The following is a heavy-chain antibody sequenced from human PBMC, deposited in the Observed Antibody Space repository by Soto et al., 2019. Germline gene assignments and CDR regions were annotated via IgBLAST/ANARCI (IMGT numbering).Heavy chain of an antibody. D-gene: IGHD5-18*01. Sequence: LGESLKISCKGSGYSFTSYWISWVRQMPGKGLEWMGRIDPSDSYTNYSPSFQGHVTISADKSISTAYLQWSSLKASDTAMYYCARHLGWIQLWHTSMDVWGQGTTVTVS. J-gene: IGHJ6*02. V-gene: IGHV5-10-1*01. CDR3: ARHLGWIQLWHTSMDV. CDR1: GYSFTSYW. CDR2: IDPSDSYT.